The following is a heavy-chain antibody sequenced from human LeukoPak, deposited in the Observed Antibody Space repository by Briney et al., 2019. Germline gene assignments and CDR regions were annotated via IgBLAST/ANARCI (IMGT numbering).Heavy chain of an antibody. CDR2: IRADVLGGAV. CDR3: TRDALSVVTPFRSGAFDI. J-gene: IGHJ3*02. D-gene: IGHD2-21*02. V-gene: IGHV3-49*04. Sequence: GGCLRVSCITSGFTFGVYAMSWVCGAPGEGAGWVAFIRADVLGGAVFCAASVKGRFTISRAASKGIVCLQMNSLKTEDTSLYYSTRDALSVVTPFRSGAFDIWGQGTMVTVSS. CDR1: GFTFGVYA.